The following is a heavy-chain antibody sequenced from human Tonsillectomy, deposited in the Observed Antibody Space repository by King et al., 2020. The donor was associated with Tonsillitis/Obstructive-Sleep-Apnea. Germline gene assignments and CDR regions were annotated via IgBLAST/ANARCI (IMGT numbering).Heavy chain of an antibody. J-gene: IGHJ3*02. Sequence: VQLVESGGGLVKPGGSLRLSCAASGFTFSTYSMNWVRQAPGKGLEWVSSISSSSSYIYYADSVKGRFTISRDNAKNSLYLQMNSLRAEDTAVYYCASLLGAFDIWGQGKMVTVSS. D-gene: IGHD7-27*01. CDR2: ISSSSSYI. CDR3: ASLLGAFDI. CDR1: GFTFSTYS. V-gene: IGHV3-21*01.